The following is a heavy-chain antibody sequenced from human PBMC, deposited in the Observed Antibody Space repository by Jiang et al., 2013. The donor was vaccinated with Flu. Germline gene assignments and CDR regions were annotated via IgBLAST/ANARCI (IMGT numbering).Heavy chain of an antibody. D-gene: IGHD2-2*01. J-gene: IGHJ6*03. V-gene: IGHV1-69*01. CDR3: ARGEDCSSTSCYDNYYMDS. Sequence: GAEVKKPGSSVKVSCKASGGTFSSYAISWVRQAPGQGLEWMGGIIPIFGTANYAQKFQGRVTITADESTSTAYMELSSLRSEDTAVYYCARGEDCSSTSCYDNYYMDSWGKGPRSPSP. CDR1: GGTFSSYA. CDR2: IIPIFGTA.